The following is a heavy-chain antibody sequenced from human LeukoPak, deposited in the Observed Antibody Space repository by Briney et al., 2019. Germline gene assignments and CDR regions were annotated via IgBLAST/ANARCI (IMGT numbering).Heavy chain of an antibody. CDR3: AKNSGSRTGYFEY. CDR1: GFTFDDYA. Sequence: GGSLRLSCAASGFTFDDYAMHWVRHAPGKGLEWVSGISWNSGSIGYADSVKGRFTISRDNAKNSLYLQMNSLRAEDTALYYCAKNSGSRTGYFEYWGQGTLVTVYS. CDR2: ISWNSGSI. V-gene: IGHV3-9*01. J-gene: IGHJ4*02. D-gene: IGHD1-26*01.